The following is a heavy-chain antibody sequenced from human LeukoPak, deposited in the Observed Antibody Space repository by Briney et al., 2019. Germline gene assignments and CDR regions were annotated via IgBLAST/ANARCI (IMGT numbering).Heavy chain of an antibody. V-gene: IGHV4-34*01. Sequence: PSETLSLTCAVYGGSFSGYYWSWIRQPPGKGLEWIGEINHRGSTNYNPSLKSRVTISVDTSKNQFSLKLSSVTAADTAVYYCARPLYCSSTSCHRTNWLDPWGQGTLVTVSS. CDR1: GGSFSGYY. CDR3: ARPLYCSSTSCHRTNWLDP. D-gene: IGHD2-2*01. J-gene: IGHJ5*02. CDR2: INHRGST.